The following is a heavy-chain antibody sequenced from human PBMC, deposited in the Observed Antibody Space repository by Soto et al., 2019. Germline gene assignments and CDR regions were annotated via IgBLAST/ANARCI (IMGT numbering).Heavy chain of an antibody. J-gene: IGHJ6*02. Sequence: RLSCAASGFTFSSYGMHWVRQAPGKGLEWVAVIWYDGSNKYYADSVKGRFTISRDNSKNTLYLQMNSLRAEDTAVYYCARDDYSYYYYYGMDVWGQGTTVTVSS. D-gene: IGHD4-4*01. CDR3: ARDDYSYYYYYGMDV. CDR2: IWYDGSNK. V-gene: IGHV3-33*01. CDR1: GFTFSSYG.